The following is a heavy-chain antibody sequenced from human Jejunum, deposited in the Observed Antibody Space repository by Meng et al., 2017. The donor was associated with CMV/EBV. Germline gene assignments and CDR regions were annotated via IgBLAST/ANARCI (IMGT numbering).Heavy chain of an antibody. CDR3: TRDPRACDY. CDR2: ISGSSTVT. CDR1: GFSFSDYY. Sequence: QVEVVESGGGWVGPGGSLRLSCKASGFSFSDYYMTWIRHTPGKGPEWLAYISGSSTVTNYADSVKGRFTIFRDNVNNLLYLQMNSLRADDTAVYYCTRDPRACDYWGQGTLVTVSS. J-gene: IGHJ4*02. V-gene: IGHV3-11*05.